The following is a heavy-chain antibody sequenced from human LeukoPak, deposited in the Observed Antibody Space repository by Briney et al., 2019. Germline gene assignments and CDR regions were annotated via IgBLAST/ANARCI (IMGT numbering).Heavy chain of an antibody. V-gene: IGHV3-23*01. CDR1: GFTFSSYA. J-gene: IGHJ4*02. CDR2: ISGSGGST. CDR3: ARPDIGVASFDY. D-gene: IGHD5-12*01. Sequence: GGSLRLSCAASGFTFSSYAMSWVRQAPGEGLEWVSTISGSGGSTYYADSVKGRFTISRDNSKNTLDLQMNSLRAEDTAIYYCARPDIGVASFDYWGQGTLVTVSS.